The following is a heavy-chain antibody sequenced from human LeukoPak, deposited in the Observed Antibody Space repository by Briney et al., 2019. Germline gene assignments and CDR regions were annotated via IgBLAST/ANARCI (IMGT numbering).Heavy chain of an antibody. CDR1: GFTFSSYA. J-gene: IGHJ1*01. CDR2: ISYDGSNK. D-gene: IGHD3-9*01. CDR3: ARDGHYDILTGYFQD. V-gene: IGHV3-30-3*01. Sequence: PGGSLRLSCAASGFTFSSYAMHWVRQAPGKGLEWVAVISYDGSNKYYADSEKGRFTISRDNSKNTLYLQMNSLRAEDTAVYYCARDGHYDILTGYFQDWGQGTLVTVSS.